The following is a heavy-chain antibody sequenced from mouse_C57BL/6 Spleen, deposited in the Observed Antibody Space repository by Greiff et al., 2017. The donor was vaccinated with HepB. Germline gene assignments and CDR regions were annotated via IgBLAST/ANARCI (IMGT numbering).Heavy chain of an antibody. CDR2: INPSTGGT. D-gene: IGHD1-1*01. V-gene: IGHV1-42*01. Sequence: VQLQQSGPELVKPGASVKISCKASGYSFTGYYMNWVKQSPEKSLEWIGEINPSTGGTTYNQRFKAKATLTVDKSSSTAYMQLKSLTSEDSAVYYCARLNAYDGSSYGYFDVWGTGTTVTVSS. CDR1: GYSFTGYY. CDR3: ARLNAYDGSSYGYFDV. J-gene: IGHJ1*03.